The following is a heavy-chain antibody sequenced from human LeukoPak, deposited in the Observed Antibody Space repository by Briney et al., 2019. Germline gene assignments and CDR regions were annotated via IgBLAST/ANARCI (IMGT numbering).Heavy chain of an antibody. V-gene: IGHV3-30*02. D-gene: IGHD3-9*01. Sequence: GGSLRLSCAASGFTFSTYGIHWVRQAPGKGLEWVAFIRYDGNIKYYADSVKGRFTIYRDNSKNTLYMQMNSLRAEDTAVYLCVKGPRYNILTGYKIAEKNFDYWGRGTLVTVSS. CDR1: GFTFSTYG. J-gene: IGHJ4*02. CDR2: IRYDGNIK. CDR3: VKGPRYNILTGYKIAEKNFDY.